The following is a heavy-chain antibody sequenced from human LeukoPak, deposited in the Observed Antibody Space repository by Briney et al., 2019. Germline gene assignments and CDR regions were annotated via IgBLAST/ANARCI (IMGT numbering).Heavy chain of an antibody. J-gene: IGHJ6*03. V-gene: IGHV1-69*05. CDR1: GGTFSSYA. CDR3: ARGYQYYYMDV. Sequence: ASVKVSCKASGGTFSSYAISWVRQAPGQGLEWMGGIIPIFGTANYAQKFQGRVTITTDESTSTAYMELRSLRSDDTAVYYCARGYQYYYMDVWGKGTTVTVSS. CDR2: IIPIFGTA.